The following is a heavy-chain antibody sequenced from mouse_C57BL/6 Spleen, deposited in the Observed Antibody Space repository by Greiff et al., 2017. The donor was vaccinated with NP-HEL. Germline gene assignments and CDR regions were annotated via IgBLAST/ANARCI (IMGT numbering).Heavy chain of an antibody. Sequence: VQLQQSGAELVKPGASVKISCKASGYAFSSYWMNWVKQRPGKGLEWIGQIYPGDGDTNYNGKFKGKATLTADKSSSTAYMQLSSLTSEDSAVYFCARERAYLGRDAMDYWGQGTSVTVSS. CDR2: IYPGDGDT. CDR1: GYAFSSYW. D-gene: IGHD4-1*01. V-gene: IGHV1-80*01. J-gene: IGHJ4*01. CDR3: ARERAYLGRDAMDY.